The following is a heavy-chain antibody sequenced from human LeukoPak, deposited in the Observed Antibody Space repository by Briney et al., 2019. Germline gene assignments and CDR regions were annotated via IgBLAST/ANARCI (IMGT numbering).Heavy chain of an antibody. J-gene: IGHJ4*02. CDR1: GFTLSSYW. Sequence: PGGSLRLSCAASGFTLSSYWMSWVRQAPGKGLEWVANIKQDGSEKYYVDSVKGRFTISRDNAKNSLYLQMNSLRAEDTAVYYCTPYDYWGQGTLVTVSS. V-gene: IGHV3-7*01. CDR2: IKQDGSEK. CDR3: TPYDY.